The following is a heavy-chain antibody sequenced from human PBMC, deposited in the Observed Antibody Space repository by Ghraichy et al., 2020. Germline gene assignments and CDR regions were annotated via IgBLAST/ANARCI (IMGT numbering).Heavy chain of an antibody. V-gene: IGHV3-15*01. CDR3: VKGGSTGTA. Sequence: GGSLRLSCAASGFTFRGASMSWVRQVPGKRLEWVGRIKSRPDGGTADYAAAVEGRFTISREDSKETLYLQMTRLKIEDTAVYYCVKGGSTGTAWGQGTLVTVSS. CDR1: GFTFRGAS. CDR2: IKSRPDGGTA. D-gene: IGHD3-10*01. J-gene: IGHJ5*02.